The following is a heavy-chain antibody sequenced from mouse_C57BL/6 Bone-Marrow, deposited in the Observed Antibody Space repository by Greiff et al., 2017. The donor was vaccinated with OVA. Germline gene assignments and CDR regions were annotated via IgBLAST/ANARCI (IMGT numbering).Heavy chain of an antibody. Sequence: QVQLQQSGAELVMPGASVKLSCKASGYTFTSYWMHWVKQRPGQGLEWIGEIDPSDSYTNYNQKFKGKSTLTVDKSSSTAYMQLSSLTSEDSAVYYCARDGSSQYYFDYWGQGTTLTVSS. J-gene: IGHJ2*01. D-gene: IGHD1-1*01. CDR2: IDPSDSYT. CDR1: GYTFTSYW. CDR3: ARDGSSQYYFDY. V-gene: IGHV1-69*01.